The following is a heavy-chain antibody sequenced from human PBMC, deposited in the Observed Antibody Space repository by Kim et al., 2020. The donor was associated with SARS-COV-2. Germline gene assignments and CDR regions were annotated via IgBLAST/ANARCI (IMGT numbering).Heavy chain of an antibody. J-gene: IGHJ3*02. V-gene: IGHV4-59*01. CDR1: GGSISSYY. CDR2: IYYSGST. D-gene: IGHD6-19*01. Sequence: SETLSLTCTVSGGSISSYYWSWIRQPPGKGLEWIGYIYYSGSTNYNPSLKSRVTISVDTSKNQFSLKLSSVTAADTAVYYCARDLRPSGWYLAFDIWGQGTMVTVSS. CDR3: ARDLRPSGWYLAFDI.